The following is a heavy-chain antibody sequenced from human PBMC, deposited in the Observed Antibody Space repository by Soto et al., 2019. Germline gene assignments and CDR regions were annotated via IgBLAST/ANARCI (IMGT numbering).Heavy chain of an antibody. CDR2: ISAYNGNT. CDR1: VYPFTSYG. Sequence: QVQLVQSGAEVKQPGAALKVSCKASVYPFTSYGISWVRQAPGQGLAWMGWISAYNGNTNYAQKLQGGVTMITDTPTSTAYMAWRSLRSDDPGGYYCERRASPYGAGKGWFDPWGQGTLVTVSS. D-gene: IGHD3-10*01. J-gene: IGHJ5*02. V-gene: IGHV1-18*01. CDR3: ERRASPYGAGKGWFDP.